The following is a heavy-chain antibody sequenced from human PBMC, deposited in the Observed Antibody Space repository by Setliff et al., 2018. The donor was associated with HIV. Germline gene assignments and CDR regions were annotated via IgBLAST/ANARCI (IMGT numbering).Heavy chain of an antibody. Sequence: PSETLSLTCNVSGGSISGYFWTWIRQPAGKGLEWIGRIYTSGSTNYNPSLKGRLSMSIDTSKNHFSLRLTSVTAADTAVYYCARDLPELTGRSFDPWGQGILVTVSS. D-gene: IGHD7-27*01. CDR2: IYTSGST. CDR1: GGSISGYF. CDR3: ARDLPELTGRSFDP. V-gene: IGHV4-4*07. J-gene: IGHJ5*02.